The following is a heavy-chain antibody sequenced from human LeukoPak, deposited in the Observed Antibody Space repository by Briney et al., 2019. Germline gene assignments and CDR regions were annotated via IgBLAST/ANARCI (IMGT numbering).Heavy chain of an antibody. V-gene: IGHV3-74*01. D-gene: IGHD3-10*01. CDR2: INSDGSST. J-gene: IGHJ4*02. CDR1: GFTFSSYW. CDR3: ARPGELFNY. Sequence: GGSLRLSCAASGFTFSSYWMHWVRQAPGKGLVWVPRINSDGSSTNYADSVKGRFTISRDNAKNTLYLQMNSLRAEDTAMYYCARPGELFNYWGQGTLVTVSS.